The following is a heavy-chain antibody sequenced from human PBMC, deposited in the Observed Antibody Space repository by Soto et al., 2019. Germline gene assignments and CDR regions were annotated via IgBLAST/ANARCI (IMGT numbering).Heavy chain of an antibody. D-gene: IGHD1-26*01. CDR2: IYHSGST. CDR1: GGSISSSNW. J-gene: IGHJ3*02. CDR3: ARDLGATRPHDAFDI. Sequence: QVQLQESDPGLVKPSGTLSLTCAVSGGSISSSNWWSWVRQPPGKGLGWIGEIYHSGSTNYNPSPKSRVTISVDKSKNQFSLKLSSVTAADTAVYYCARDLGATRPHDAFDIWGQGTMVTVSS. V-gene: IGHV4-4*02.